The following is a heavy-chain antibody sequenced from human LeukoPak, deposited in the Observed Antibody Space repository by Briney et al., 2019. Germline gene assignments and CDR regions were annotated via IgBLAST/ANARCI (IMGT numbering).Heavy chain of an antibody. V-gene: IGHV4-61*02. CDR1: GGSISSGSNY. Sequence: SQTLSLTCTVSGGSISSGSNYWSWIRQPAGKGLEWVGRIYTSGSTNYNPSLKSRVTISVDTSKNQFSLKLSSVTAADTAVYYCARDPSGSYSSEAWFDYWGQGTRVTLSS. CDR3: ARDPSGSYSSEAWFDY. D-gene: IGHD1-26*01. J-gene: IGHJ4*02. CDR2: IYTSGST.